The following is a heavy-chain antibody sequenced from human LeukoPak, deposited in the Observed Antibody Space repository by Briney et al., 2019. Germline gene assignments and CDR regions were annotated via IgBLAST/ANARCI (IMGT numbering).Heavy chain of an antibody. Sequence: GGSLRLSCAASGFTFSSYGMHWVRQAPGKGLEGVAVISYDGSNKYYAHSVKGRFTISRDNSKNTLYLQMNSLRAEDTAVYYCAKEAYYDFWKAFDYWGQGTLVTVSS. CDR1: GFTFSSYG. V-gene: IGHV3-30*18. CDR2: ISYDGSNK. D-gene: IGHD3-3*01. J-gene: IGHJ4*02. CDR3: AKEAYYDFWKAFDY.